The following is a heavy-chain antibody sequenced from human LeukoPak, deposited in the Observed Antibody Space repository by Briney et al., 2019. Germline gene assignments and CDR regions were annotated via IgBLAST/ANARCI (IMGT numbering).Heavy chain of an antibody. V-gene: IGHV3-23*01. Sequence: GGSLRLSCAASGFTFSSYAMSWVRQAPGKGLEWVTAISGSGGSTYYADSVKGRFTISRDNSKNTLYLQMNTLRAGDTAVYSCAKNGRGYSSDYFDYWGQGTLVTVSS. D-gene: IGHD5-18*01. CDR2: ISGSGGST. CDR1: GFTFSSYA. J-gene: IGHJ4*02. CDR3: AKNGRGYSSDYFDY.